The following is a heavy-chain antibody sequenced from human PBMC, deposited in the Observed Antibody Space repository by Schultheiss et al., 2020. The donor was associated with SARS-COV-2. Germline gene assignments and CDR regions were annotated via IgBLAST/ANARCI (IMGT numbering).Heavy chain of an antibody. CDR1: GFTFSSYE. CDR3: AKGFSGGEAY. CDR2: INCKSGYI. Sequence: GGSLRLSCAASGFTFSSYEMNWVRQAPGKGLEWVSGINCKSGYIGYADSVKGRFTISRDNAKNSLYLEMNSLRAEDTALYYCAKGFSGGEAYWGQGTLVTVSS. J-gene: IGHJ4*02. V-gene: IGHV3-9*01. D-gene: IGHD3-10*01.